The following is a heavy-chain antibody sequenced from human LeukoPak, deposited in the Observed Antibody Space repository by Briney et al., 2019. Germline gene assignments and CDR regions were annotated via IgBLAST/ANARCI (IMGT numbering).Heavy chain of an antibody. CDR3: ARRLTYDSRAYYCLDC. V-gene: IGHV5-51*01. D-gene: IGHD3-22*01. CDR1: GYPFTRYR. J-gene: IGHJ4*01. CDR2: LFPGDSVT. Sequence: HGESLKISGECSGYPFTRYRIGRARPTPGKGLEWMVILFPGDSVTRYSPSFEGQLNISADMSFRAAYLQLNSLKASDTAMYYCARRLTYDSRAYYCLDCWGHGTLVTVSS.